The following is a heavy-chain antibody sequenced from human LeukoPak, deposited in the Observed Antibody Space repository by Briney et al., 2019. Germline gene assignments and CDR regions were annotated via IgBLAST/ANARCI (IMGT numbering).Heavy chain of an antibody. Sequence: PGGSLRLSCAASGFTFSSYAMSWVRQAPGKGLEWVSAISGSGGSTYYADSVKGRFTISRDNSKNTLYLQMNSLRAEDTAVYYCAKAESHDFWSGVFDYWGQGTLVTVSS. D-gene: IGHD3-3*01. V-gene: IGHV3-23*01. CDR2: ISGSGGST. CDR1: GFTFSSYA. J-gene: IGHJ4*02. CDR3: AKAESHDFWSGVFDY.